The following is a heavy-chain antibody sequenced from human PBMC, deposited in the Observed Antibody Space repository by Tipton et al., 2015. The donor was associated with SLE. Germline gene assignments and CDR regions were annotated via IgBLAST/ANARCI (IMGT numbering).Heavy chain of an antibody. CDR2: INLSGHR. D-gene: IGHD1-26*01. J-gene: IGHJ4*02. Sequence: LRLSCETSGFSFTGAWMHWLRQVPGKGLEWIGEINLSGHRNYTPSLKSRVTISVDTSNNQFSLRLASVTAADTAVYYCAREPDYWGQGILVAVSS. CDR1: GFSFTGAW. CDR3: AREPDY. V-gene: IGHV4-34*01.